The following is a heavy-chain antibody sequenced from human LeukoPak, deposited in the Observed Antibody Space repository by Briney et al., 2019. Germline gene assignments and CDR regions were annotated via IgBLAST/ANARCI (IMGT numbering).Heavy chain of an antibody. V-gene: IGHV3-7*01. CDR3: AREGGGYYCDF. CDR2: IKQDGSEK. D-gene: IGHD3-3*01. J-gene: IGHJ4*02. Sequence: GGSLRLSCAASGFTFSSYAMSWVRQAPGKGLEWVANIKQDGSEKYYVDSVKGRFTISRDNAKNSLYLQMNGLRADDTAVYYCAREGGGYYCDFWGQGTLVTVSS. CDR1: GFTFSSYA.